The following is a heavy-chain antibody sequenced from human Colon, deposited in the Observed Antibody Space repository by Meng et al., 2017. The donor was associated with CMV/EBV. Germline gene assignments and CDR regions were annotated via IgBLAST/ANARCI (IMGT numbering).Heavy chain of an antibody. CDR1: GFTFTNAW. D-gene: IGHD1-26*01. Sequence: EVQLVESGGNFVKPGGSLSLSCAASGFTFTNAWMSWVRQAPGKGLEWVGRIKTETDGGTIDHAAPVKGRFTISRDDSKNTLYVQMNSLRTEDTAVYYCCVERGQGWFEYWGQGILVTVSS. V-gene: IGHV3-15*01. J-gene: IGHJ4*02. CDR3: CVERGQGWFEY. CDR2: IKTETDGGTI.